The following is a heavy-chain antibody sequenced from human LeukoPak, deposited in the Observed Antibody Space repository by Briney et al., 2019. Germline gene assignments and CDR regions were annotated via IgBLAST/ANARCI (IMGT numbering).Heavy chain of an antibody. CDR3: ARHGYSSWGSFDY. J-gene: IGHJ4*02. CDR2: IYYSGST. CDR1: GGSISSYY. V-gene: IGHV4-59*08. Sequence: PSETLSLTCTVSGGSISSYYWSCIRQPPGKGLEWIGYIYYSGSTNYNPSLKSRVTISVDTSKNKFFLKLSSVTAADTAVYYCARHGYSSWGSFDYWGQGTLVTVSS. D-gene: IGHD6-13*01.